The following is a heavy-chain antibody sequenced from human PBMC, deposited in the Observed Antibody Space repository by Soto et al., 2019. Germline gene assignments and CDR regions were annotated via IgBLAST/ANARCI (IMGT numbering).Heavy chain of an antibody. CDR3: AREHHTVRGVNLYYYYYGMDV. CDR1: GGSISSYY. Sequence: PSETLSLTCTVSGGSISSYYWSWIRQPAGKGLEWIGRIYTSGSTNYNPSLKSRVTMSVDTSKNQFSLKLSSVTAADKAVYYCAREHHTVRGVNLYYYYYGMDVWGQGTTVTVYS. D-gene: IGHD3-10*01. J-gene: IGHJ6*02. V-gene: IGHV4-4*07. CDR2: IYTSGST.